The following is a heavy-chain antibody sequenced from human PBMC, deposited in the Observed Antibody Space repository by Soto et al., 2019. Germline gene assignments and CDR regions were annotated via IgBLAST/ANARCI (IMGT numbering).Heavy chain of an antibody. J-gene: IGHJ6*02. CDR3: ARRIRCPPGLSHATDV. CDR1: GDTFTNYW. D-gene: IGHD2-8*01. Sequence: PGESLRISCKASGDTFTNYWISCVRHMPGKGLEWMGRIDPSDSYTNYSPSFEGHVTISADKSISIAYLQWSSLKASDNAMYFCARRIRCPPGLSHATDVSGQGDTVTVSS. V-gene: IGHV5-10-1*01. CDR2: IDPSDSYT.